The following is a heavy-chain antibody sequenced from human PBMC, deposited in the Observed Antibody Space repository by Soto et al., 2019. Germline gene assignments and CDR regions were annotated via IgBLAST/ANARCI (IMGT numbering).Heavy chain of an antibody. J-gene: IGHJ6*02. D-gene: IGHD6-19*01. CDR2: ISAYNGNT. V-gene: IGHV1-18*01. Sequence: GASVKVSCKASGYTFTNYGISWVRQAPGQGLEWMGWISAYNGNTKYAQKLQGRVTMTSDTSTSTAYMELRSLRSDDTAVYYCARVGLGSGFSVDYYYYGMDVWGQGTTVTVSS. CDR3: ARVGLGSGFSVDYYYYGMDV. CDR1: GYTFTNYG.